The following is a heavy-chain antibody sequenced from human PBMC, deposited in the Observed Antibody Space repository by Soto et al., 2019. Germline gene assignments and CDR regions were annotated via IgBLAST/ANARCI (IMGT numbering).Heavy chain of an antibody. CDR3: TRDLLHGGSDAFDI. J-gene: IGHJ3*02. CDR1: GFTFGDYA. V-gene: IGHV3-49*03. Sequence: GSLRLSCTASGFTFGDYAMSWFRQAPGKGLEWVGFIRSKAYGGTTEYAASVKGRFTISRDDSKSIAYLQMNSLKTEDTAVYYCTRDLLHGGSDAFDIWGQGTMVTVSS. D-gene: IGHD3-16*01. CDR2: IRSKAYGGTT.